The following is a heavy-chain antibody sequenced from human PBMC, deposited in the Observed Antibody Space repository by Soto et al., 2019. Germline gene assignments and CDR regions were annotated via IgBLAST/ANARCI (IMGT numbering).Heavy chain of an antibody. CDR3: ARVIHGYSYGRDAFDI. V-gene: IGHV4-31*03. J-gene: IGHJ3*02. D-gene: IGHD5-18*01. CDR2: IYYSGST. Sequence: SETLSLTCTVSGGSISSGGYYWSWIRQHPGKVLDWIGYIYYSGSTYYNPSLKSRVTISVDTSKNQFSLKLSSVTAADTAVYYCARVIHGYSYGRDAFDIWGQGTMVTVSS. CDR1: GGSISSGGYY.